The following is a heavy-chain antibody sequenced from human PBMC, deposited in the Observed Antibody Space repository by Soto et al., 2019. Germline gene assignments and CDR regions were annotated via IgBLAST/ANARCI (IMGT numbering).Heavy chain of an antibody. CDR2: IHPNGGGT. CDR1: GYSFTNYY. V-gene: IGHV1-46*01. Sequence: ASVKVSCKASGYSFTNYYMHWVRQAPGQGLEYMGVIHPNGGGTSYAQKFQGRVTMTSDTSTSIVYMELSSLRSDDTAVYYCTWTFIRSQDGFYLWGQGTLVTVSS. CDR3: TWTFIRSQDGFYL. J-gene: IGHJ5*02. D-gene: IGHD3-16*01.